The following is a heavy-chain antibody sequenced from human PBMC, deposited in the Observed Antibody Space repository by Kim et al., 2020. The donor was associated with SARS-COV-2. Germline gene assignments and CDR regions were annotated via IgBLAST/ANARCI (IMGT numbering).Heavy chain of an antibody. Sequence: ASVKVSCQASGYTFTSYGISWVRQAPGQGLEWMGWISAYNGNTNYAQKLQGRVTMTTDTSTNTAYMELRSLRSDDTAVYYCARDLPTGSTYYYDSSGPTFDDWGQGTLVTVSS. J-gene: IGHJ4*02. CDR2: ISAYNGNT. CDR3: ARDLPTGSTYYYDSSGPTFDD. D-gene: IGHD3-22*01. CDR1: GYTFTSYG. V-gene: IGHV1-18*01.